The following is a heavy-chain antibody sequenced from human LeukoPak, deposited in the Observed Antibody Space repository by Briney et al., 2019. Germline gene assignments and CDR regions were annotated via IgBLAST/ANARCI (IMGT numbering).Heavy chain of an antibody. V-gene: IGHV4-4*07. J-gene: IGHJ5*02. CDR3: ARDGGIQLWLRWWFDP. CDR2: IYTSGST. CDR1: GGSISSYY. Sequence: SETLSLTCTVSGGSISSYYWSWIRQPAGKGPEWIGRIYTSGSTNYNPSLKSRVTMSVDTSKNQFSLKLSSVTAADTAVYYCARDGGIQLWLRWWFDPWGQGTLVTVSS. D-gene: IGHD5-18*01.